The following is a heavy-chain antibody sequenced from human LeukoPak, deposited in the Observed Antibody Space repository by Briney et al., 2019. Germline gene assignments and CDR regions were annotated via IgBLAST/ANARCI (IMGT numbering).Heavy chain of an antibody. J-gene: IGHJ4*02. Sequence: SETLSLTCTVSNYSISSDYSWGWIRQPPGKGLEWIGSIYHSGSTYYNPSLKSRVIISIDTSKNHFSLKLSSVTAADTALYYCARVEGQRAFDYWGQGTLATVSS. CDR2: IYHSGST. CDR1: NYSISSDYS. V-gene: IGHV4-38-2*02. CDR3: ARVEGQRAFDY.